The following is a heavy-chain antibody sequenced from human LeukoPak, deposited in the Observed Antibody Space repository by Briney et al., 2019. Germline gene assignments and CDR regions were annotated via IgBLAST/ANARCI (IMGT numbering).Heavy chain of an antibody. V-gene: IGHV1-2*02. Sequence: SVKVSCKASGYTFTGYYMHWVRQAPGQGLEWMGWINHNSGCTNYAQKFQGRVTMTRDKCISTAYMELSRLRSDNTAVYYGAGDVGTDMAVALWGQGTMVTVSS. CDR1: GYTFTGYY. J-gene: IGHJ3*01. D-gene: IGHD6-19*01. CDR3: AGDVGTDMAVAL. CDR2: INHNSGCT.